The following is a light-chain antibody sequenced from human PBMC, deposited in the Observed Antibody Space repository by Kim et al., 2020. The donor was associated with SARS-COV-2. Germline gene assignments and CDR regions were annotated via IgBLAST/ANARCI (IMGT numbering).Light chain of an antibody. CDR2: DVS. V-gene: IGLV2-14*04. J-gene: IGLJ3*02. CDR1: SGAVGRYNY. CDR3: SSYTSSSAWV. Sequence: GPSITISCTVSSGAVGRYNYVSWYQQHPGKAPNLMIYDVSQRPSGISNRFSGSKSGNTASLTISWLQAEDEADYYCSSYTSSSAWVFGGGTQLTVL.